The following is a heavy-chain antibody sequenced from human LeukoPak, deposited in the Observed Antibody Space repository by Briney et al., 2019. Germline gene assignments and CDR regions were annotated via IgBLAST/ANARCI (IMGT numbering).Heavy chain of an antibody. D-gene: IGHD6-19*01. CDR1: GGPISSYY. CDR2: IYYSGST. Sequence: SETLSLTCTVSGGPISSYYWSWIRQPPGKGLEWIGYIYYSGSTNYNPSLKSRVTISVDTSKNQFSLKLSSVTAADTAVYYCARDPSNTSGWKTWFDPWGQGTLVTVSS. J-gene: IGHJ5*02. V-gene: IGHV4-59*01. CDR3: ARDPSNTSGWKTWFDP.